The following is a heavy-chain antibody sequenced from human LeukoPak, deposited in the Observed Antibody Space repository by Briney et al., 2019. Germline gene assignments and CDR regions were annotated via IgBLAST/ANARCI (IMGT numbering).Heavy chain of an antibody. CDR2: ISNDGSRK. J-gene: IGHJ4*02. CDR1: GFTFSHYW. Sequence: PGGSLRLSCGASGFTFSHYWMHWVRQAPGKGLEWVAIISNDGSRKYYAHSVEGRFTISRDNSKNTLYLQMDSLRAEDTAVYYCARDRAWNYFDYWGQGTLVTVSS. D-gene: IGHD3-3*01. CDR3: ARDRAWNYFDY. V-gene: IGHV3-30*03.